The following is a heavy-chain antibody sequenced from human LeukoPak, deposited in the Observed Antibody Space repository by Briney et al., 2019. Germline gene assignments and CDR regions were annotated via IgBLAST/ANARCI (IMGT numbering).Heavy chain of an antibody. Sequence: GGSLRLSCAASGFTFSSYSMNWVRQAPGKGLEWVSHISSSSSIVYYADSAKGRFTISRDNAKNSLFLQMNSLRAEDTAVYYCAREDSRLGYRWIDYWGQGTLVTVSS. CDR2: ISSSSSIV. J-gene: IGHJ4*02. D-gene: IGHD5-12*01. V-gene: IGHV3-48*01. CDR3: AREDSRLGYRWIDY. CDR1: GFTFSSYS.